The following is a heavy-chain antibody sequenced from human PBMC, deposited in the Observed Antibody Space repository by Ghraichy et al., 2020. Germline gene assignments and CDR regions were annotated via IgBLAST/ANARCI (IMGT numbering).Heavy chain of an antibody. V-gene: IGHV3-23*01. Sequence: GGSLRLSCAASGFTFSRNAMSWVRQVPGKGLEWVSGISGSGGSTYYADSVKGRFTISRDNSRNTLHLQMNSLRAEDTAVYYCAKVGGQKRYNWNDEGSFDYWGQGTLVTVSS. CDR2: ISGSGGST. D-gene: IGHD1-20*01. J-gene: IGHJ4*02. CDR1: GFTFSRNA. CDR3: AKVGGQKRYNWNDEGSFDY.